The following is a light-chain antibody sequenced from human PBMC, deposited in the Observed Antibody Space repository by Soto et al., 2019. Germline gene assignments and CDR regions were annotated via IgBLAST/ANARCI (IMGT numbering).Light chain of an antibody. Sequence: QSALTQPASVSGSPGQSITISCTGTSSDVGGYNYVFWYQQHPGKTPKLMIYDVTNRPSGISSRFSGSKSGNTASLTISGLQAEDEADYYCSSYTDTSTLSVFGTGTKLNVL. V-gene: IGLV2-14*03. CDR1: SSDVGGYNY. J-gene: IGLJ1*01. CDR3: SSYTDTSTLSV. CDR2: DVT.